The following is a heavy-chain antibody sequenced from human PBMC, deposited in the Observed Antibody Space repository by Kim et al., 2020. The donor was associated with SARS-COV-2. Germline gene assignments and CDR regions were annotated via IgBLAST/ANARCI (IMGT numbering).Heavy chain of an antibody. J-gene: IGHJ6*02. V-gene: IGHV3-30*01. CDR3: ARSRSVAGTWYYYYGMDV. Sequence: KGRFTSSRDNSKNTLYLQMNSLRAEDTAVYYCARSRSVAGTWYYYYGMDVWGQGTTVTVSS. D-gene: IGHD6-19*01.